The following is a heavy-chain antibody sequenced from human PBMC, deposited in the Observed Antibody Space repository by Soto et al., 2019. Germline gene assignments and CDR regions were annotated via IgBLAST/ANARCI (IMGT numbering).Heavy chain of an antibody. CDR3: ARATQYYFDTSGYPTGPHFAFDI. V-gene: IGHV4-30-2*01. CDR2: IYDSGSS. J-gene: IGHJ3*02. CDR1: GGSSSSDGPP. Sequence: SETLCLTCVVSGGSSSSDGPPLSWSRQLPGKDMEPSGHIYDSGSSYYNPSLTCRVTVSVATSKNQFSLKLSSVTAADTAVYYCARATQYYFDTSGYPTGPHFAFDIWGQETMVAVSS. D-gene: IGHD3-22*01.